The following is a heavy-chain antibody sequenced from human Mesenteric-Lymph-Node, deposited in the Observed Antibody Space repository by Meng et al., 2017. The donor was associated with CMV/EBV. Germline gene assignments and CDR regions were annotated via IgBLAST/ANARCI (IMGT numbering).Heavy chain of an antibody. V-gene: IGHV3-73*01. D-gene: IGHD3-10*01. CDR1: GFTFSTYA. CDR2: IRSKANSYAT. CDR3: TRHDEDYYGSAFDY. Sequence: GESLKISCAASGFTFSTYAMHWVRQASGKGLEWVGRIRSKANSYATAYAASVKGRFTISRDDSKNTAYLQMNSLKTEDTAVYYCTRHDEDYYGSAFDYWGQGTLVTVSS. J-gene: IGHJ4*02.